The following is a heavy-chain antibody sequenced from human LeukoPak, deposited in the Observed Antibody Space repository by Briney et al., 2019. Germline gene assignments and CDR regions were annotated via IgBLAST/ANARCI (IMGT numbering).Heavy chain of an antibody. CDR1: GGSISSSSYY. D-gene: IGHD5-18*01. Sequence: SETLSLTCTVSGGSISSSSYYWGWIRQPPGKGLEWIGSIYYSGSTYYNPSLKSRVTISVDTSKNQSSLKLSSVTAADTAVYYCARPKDSYGYYFDYWGQGTLVTVSS. CDR3: ARPKDSYGYYFDY. J-gene: IGHJ4*02. CDR2: IYYSGST. V-gene: IGHV4-39*01.